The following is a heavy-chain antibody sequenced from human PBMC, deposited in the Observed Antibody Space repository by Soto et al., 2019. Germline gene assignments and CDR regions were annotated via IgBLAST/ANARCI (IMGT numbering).Heavy chain of an antibody. V-gene: IGHV4-39*01. CDR2: IYYSGTT. CDR1: GDSITSSNFF. J-gene: IGHJ6*02. D-gene: IGHD2-8*01. Sequence: QLQLQESGPGLVKPSETLSLTCIVSGDSITSSNFFWGWIRQPPGKGLEWIGTIYYSGTTYYNPSLASRVAISVDTSKNRFSLKVISVTAADTAVYYCARLQIVYAISRYKYHGMDVLGQGTTVTVSS. CDR3: ARLQIVYAISRYKYHGMDV.